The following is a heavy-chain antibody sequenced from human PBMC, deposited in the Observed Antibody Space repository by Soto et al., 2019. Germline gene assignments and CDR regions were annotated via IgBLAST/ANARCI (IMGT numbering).Heavy chain of an antibody. D-gene: IGHD5-18*01. CDR3: AKSGGPEQLWLSPGGNMDV. V-gene: IGHV3-33*06. Sequence: GGSLRLSCAASGFTFSSYGMHWVRQAPGKGLEWVAVIWYDGSNKYYADSVKGRFTISRDNSKNTLYLQMNSLRAEDTAVYYCAKSGGPEQLWLSPGGNMDVWGQGTTVTVSS. CDR1: GFTFSSYG. CDR2: IWYDGSNK. J-gene: IGHJ6*02.